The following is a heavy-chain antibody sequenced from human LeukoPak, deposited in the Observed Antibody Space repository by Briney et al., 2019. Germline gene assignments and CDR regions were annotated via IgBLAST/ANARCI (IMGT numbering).Heavy chain of an antibody. J-gene: IGHJ5*02. V-gene: IGHV3-21*01. D-gene: IGHD6-13*01. CDR3: ARGGYSSSWYPPPWFDP. Sequence: PGGSLRLSCAASGFTFSSYSMNWVRQAPGKGLEWVSSISSSSSYIYYADSVKGRFTISRGNAKNSLYLQMNSLRAEDTAVYYCARGGYSSSWYPPPWFDPWGQGTLVTVSS. CDR2: ISSSSSYI. CDR1: GFTFSSYS.